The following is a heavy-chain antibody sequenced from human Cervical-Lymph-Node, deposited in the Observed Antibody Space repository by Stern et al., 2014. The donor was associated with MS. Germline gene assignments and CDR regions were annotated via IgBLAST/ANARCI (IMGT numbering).Heavy chain of an antibody. V-gene: IGHV1-69*09. Sequence: VQLVESGAEVKKPGSSVKVSCKASGGTFSSYTISWVRQAPGKGLEWMGRIIPILGIANYAQKFQGRVTITADKSTSTAYMELSSLRSEDTAVYYCASFVVVTAAFDPWGQGTLVTVSS. D-gene: IGHD2-21*02. CDR2: IIPILGIA. CDR1: GGTFSSYT. CDR3: ASFVVVTAAFDP. J-gene: IGHJ5*02.